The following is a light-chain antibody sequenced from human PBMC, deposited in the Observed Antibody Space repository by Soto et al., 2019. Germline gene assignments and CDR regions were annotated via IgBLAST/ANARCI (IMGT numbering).Light chain of an antibody. CDR3: CSYRSVNTVV. V-gene: IGLV2-14*01. J-gene: IGLJ2*01. Sequence: QSALTQPASVSGSPGQSITLSCSGTSSDVGFFNYVSWYQQHPGKAPKLMIYEVTNRPSGVSIRFSGSKSANTASLTISGLQAEDEANYYCCSYRSVNTVVFGRGTKLTVL. CDR2: EVT. CDR1: SSDVGFFNY.